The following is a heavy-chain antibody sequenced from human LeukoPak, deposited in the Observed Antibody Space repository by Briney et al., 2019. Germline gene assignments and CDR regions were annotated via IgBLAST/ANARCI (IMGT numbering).Heavy chain of an antibody. CDR1: GFTFTNYW. J-gene: IGHJ4*02. CDR2: LPPDELGI. D-gene: IGHD6-6*01. Sequence: GGSLRLSCAASGFTFTNYWMHWVRQAPGMGLVWVSRLPPDELGIIYADSVKGRFTVSRDNAKNTVYLQMNNPRVDDTAMYYCVGTIASRGSEYWGQGALVTVSS. V-gene: IGHV3-74*01. CDR3: VGTIASRGSEY.